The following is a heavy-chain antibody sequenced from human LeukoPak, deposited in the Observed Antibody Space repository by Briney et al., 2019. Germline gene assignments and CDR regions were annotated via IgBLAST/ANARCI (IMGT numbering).Heavy chain of an antibody. V-gene: IGHV1-58*02. J-gene: IGHJ3*02. CDR2: IVVGSGNT. CDR1: GFTFTSSA. Sequence: SVKVSCKASGFTFTSSAMQWVRQARGQRLEWIGWIVVGSGNTNYAQKFQERVTITRDMSTSTAYMELSSLRSEDTAVYYCAASSSVLLLWLGELNDAFDIWGQGTMVTVSS. CDR3: AASSSVLLLWLGELNDAFDI. D-gene: IGHD3-10*01.